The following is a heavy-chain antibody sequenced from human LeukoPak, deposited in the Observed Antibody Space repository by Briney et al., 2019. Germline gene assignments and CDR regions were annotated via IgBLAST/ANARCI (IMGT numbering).Heavy chain of an antibody. D-gene: IGHD3-10*01. V-gene: IGHV4-59*01. CDR1: GGSISSYY. Sequence: SETLSLTCTVSGGSISSYYWSWIRQPPGKGLEWIGYIYYSGSTNYNPSLKSRVTISVDTSKNQFSLKLSSVTAADTAVYYCASGLVRGFFDYWGQGTLVTVSS. CDR2: IYYSGST. CDR3: ASGLVRGFFDY. J-gene: IGHJ4*02.